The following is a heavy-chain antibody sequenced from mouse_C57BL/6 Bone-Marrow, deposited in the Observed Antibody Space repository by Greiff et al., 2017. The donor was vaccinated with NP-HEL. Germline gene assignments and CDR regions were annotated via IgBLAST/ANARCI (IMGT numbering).Heavy chain of an antibody. CDR1: GYTFTDYN. V-gene: IGHV1-22*01. J-gene: IGHJ2*01. CDR3: ARHGSSPCYFDY. Sequence: EVQLQQSGPELVKPGASVKMSCKASGYTFTDYNMHWVKQSHGKSLEWIGYINPNNGGTSYNQKFKGKATLTVNKSSSTAYMELRSLTSEDSAVYYCARHGSSPCYFDYWGQGTTLTVSS. D-gene: IGHD1-1*01. CDR2: INPNNGGT.